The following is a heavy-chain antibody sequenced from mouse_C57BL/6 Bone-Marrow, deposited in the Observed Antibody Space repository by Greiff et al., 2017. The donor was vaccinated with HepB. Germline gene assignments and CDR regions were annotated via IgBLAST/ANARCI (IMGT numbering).Heavy chain of an antibody. CDR2: ISDGGSYT. Sequence: EVQLQESGGGLVKPGGSLKLSCAASGFTFSSYAMSWVRQTPEKRLEWVATISDGGSYTYYPDNVKGRFTISRDNAKNNLYLQMSHLKSEDTAMYYCARAYSPWYFDVWGTGTTVTVSS. D-gene: IGHD2-10*01. J-gene: IGHJ1*03. CDR1: GFTFSSYA. V-gene: IGHV5-4*01. CDR3: ARAYSPWYFDV.